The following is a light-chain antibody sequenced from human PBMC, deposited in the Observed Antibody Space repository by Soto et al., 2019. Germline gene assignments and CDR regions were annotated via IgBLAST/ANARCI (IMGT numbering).Light chain of an antibody. J-gene: IGKJ1*01. V-gene: IGKV3-15*01. CDR1: QSVSSN. CDR2: GAS. Sequence: EIVMTQSPGTLSVSPGERATLSCRASQSVSSNLAWYQQQPGQAPRLLIYGASTRATGIPARFSGSGSGTAFTLTISSLQSEDFAVYYCQQYNDWWTFGHGTKVEIK. CDR3: QQYNDWWT.